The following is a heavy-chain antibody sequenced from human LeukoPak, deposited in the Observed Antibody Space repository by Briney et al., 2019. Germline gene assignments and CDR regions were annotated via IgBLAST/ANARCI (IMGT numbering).Heavy chain of an antibody. Sequence: PGGSLRLSCAASGFTFSNYAMSWVRQAPGKGLEWVSFISSSSSTIYYADSVKGRFTISRDNAKNSLYLQMNSLRDEDTAVYYCARDRGYYFDNWGQGTLVTVSS. D-gene: IGHD5-12*01. CDR3: ARDRGYYFDN. J-gene: IGHJ4*02. CDR1: GFTFSNYA. CDR2: ISSSSSTI. V-gene: IGHV3-48*02.